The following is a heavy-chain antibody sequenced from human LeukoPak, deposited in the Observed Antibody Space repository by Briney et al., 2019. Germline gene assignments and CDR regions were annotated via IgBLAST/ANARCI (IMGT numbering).Heavy chain of an antibody. CDR1: GFTFSSYW. D-gene: IGHD3-9*01. Sequence: GGSLRLSCAASGFTFSSYWMTWLRQAPGKGLEWVANIKEDGSEKYYVDSVKGRFTISRDNAKKSLYLQMDSLRAEDTAVYYCATHGYSELRYFDWSTNEWGQGTLVTVSS. CDR2: IKEDGSEK. J-gene: IGHJ4*02. V-gene: IGHV3-7*01. CDR3: ATHGYSELRYFDWSTNE.